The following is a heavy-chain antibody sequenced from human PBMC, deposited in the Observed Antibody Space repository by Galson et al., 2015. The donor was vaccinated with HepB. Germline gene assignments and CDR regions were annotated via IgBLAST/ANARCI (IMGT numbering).Heavy chain of an antibody. V-gene: IGHV3-23*01. CDR1: GFTFSRYA. CDR3: ARGFYGDGGYYFDY. D-gene: IGHD4-17*01. J-gene: IGHJ4*02. Sequence: SLRLSCAASGFTFSRYAMSWVRQAPGKGLEWVSAISGSGGSIYYADSVKGRFTISRDNSKNTLYLQMNSLRAGDTAVYYCARGFYGDGGYYFDYWGQGTLVTVSS. CDR2: ISGSGGSI.